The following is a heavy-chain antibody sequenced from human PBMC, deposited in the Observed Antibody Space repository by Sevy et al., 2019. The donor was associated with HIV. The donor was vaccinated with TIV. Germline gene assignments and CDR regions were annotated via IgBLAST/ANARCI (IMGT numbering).Heavy chain of an antibody. CDR3: ARDQYYDSSGSPYFDY. D-gene: IGHD3-22*01. CDR2: ITYEESKK. V-gene: IGHV3-30-3*01. CDR1: GFTFSSYA. Sequence: GGSLRLSCAASGFTFSSYAMHWVRQAPGKGLEWVAVITYEESKKYYADSVKGGLTISRDNSKNTLYLQMNSLRAKDTTVYYYARDQYYDSSGSPYFDYWGQGTLVTVSS. J-gene: IGHJ4*02.